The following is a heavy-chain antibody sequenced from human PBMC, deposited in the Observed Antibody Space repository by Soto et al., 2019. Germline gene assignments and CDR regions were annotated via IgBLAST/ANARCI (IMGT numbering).Heavy chain of an antibody. CDR1: GGSISSYY. CDR3: ASAYYDYIWGSYRYDY. V-gene: IGHV4-59*01. CDR2: IYYSGST. D-gene: IGHD3-16*02. J-gene: IGHJ4*02. Sequence: SETLSLTCTVSGGSISSYYLSWIRQPPGKGLEWIGYIYYSGSTNYNPSLKSRVTISVDTSKNQFSLKLSSVTAADTAVYYCASAYYDYIWGSYRYDYWGQGTLVTVSS.